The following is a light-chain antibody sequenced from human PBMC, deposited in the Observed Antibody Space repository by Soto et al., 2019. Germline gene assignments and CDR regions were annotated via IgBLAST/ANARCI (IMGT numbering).Light chain of an antibody. CDR1: SSDIGAYNY. V-gene: IGLV2-14*01. J-gene: IGLJ1*01. CDR3: SSYTSGSTPCV. CDR2: EVR. Sequence: QSVLTQPASVSGSPGQSITISCTGTSSDIGAYNYVSWYQRHPGKAPKLMIFEVRDRPSGVSNRFSGSKSGNTASLTISGLQAEDEADYYCSSYTSGSTPCVFGTGTKGTVL.